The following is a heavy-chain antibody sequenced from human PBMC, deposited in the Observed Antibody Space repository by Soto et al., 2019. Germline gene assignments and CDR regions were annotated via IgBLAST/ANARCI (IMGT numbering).Heavy chain of an antibody. D-gene: IGHD6-13*01. CDR2: ITPTLGLT. CDR3: ARGAAAGVPTQSYFDF. J-gene: IGHJ4*02. Sequence: QVQLVQYGAEVQKPGSSVKVSCKASGGTFSSYTISWVRQAPGQGLEWMGRITPTLGLTNYAQKFQGRVTFTADKSTSTTYMELSSLGSDDTAVYYCARGAAAGVPTQSYFDFWGQGTLVTVSS. V-gene: IGHV1-69*02. CDR1: GGTFSSYT.